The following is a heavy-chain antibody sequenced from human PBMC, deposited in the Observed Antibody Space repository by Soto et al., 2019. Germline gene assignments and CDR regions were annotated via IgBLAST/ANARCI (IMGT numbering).Heavy chain of an antibody. CDR3: ARDYGIILITKSDLDY. Sequence: QVQLVQSGAEVKKPGASVSVSCKASGYSFIGYAIHWVRQAPGQRLEWMGWINPGNGNTRYSQKFQGRVTITRDTSASTAYMDLSSLRSEDTAVYYCARDYGIILITKSDLDYWGQGTLVTVSS. CDR2: INPGNGNT. D-gene: IGHD3-10*01. V-gene: IGHV1-3*01. CDR1: GYSFIGYA. J-gene: IGHJ4*02.